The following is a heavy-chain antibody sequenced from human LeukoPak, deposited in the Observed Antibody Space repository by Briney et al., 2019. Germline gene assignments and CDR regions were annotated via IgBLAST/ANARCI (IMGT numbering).Heavy chain of an antibody. Sequence: PGGSLRLSCAASGFTFSSYGMHWVRQAPGKGLELVAVIWYDGSNKYDADSVKRRVTISSENSKNTLYLQMNNLIVEVIVWCDGSNNYYAAPLKGRFTISRENSKQTLYLQMSRLRAEDTAVYYCARSSPDYGDYVFYFDYWGQGTLVTVSS. CDR1: GFTFSSYG. D-gene: IGHD2-2*01. CDR3: SNNYYAAPLKGRFTISRENSKQTLYLQMSRLRAEDTAVYYCARSSPDYGDYVFYFDY. V-gene: IGHV3-33*01. J-gene: IGHJ4*02. CDR2: IWYDGSNK.